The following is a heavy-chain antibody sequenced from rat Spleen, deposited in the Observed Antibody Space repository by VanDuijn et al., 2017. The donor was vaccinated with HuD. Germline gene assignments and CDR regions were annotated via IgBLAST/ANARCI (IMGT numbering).Heavy chain of an antibody. CDR1: GFTFSNYG. CDR3: TSSSVVAPYYFDY. D-gene: IGHD3-8*01. CDR2: IGTGPGDT. V-gene: IGHV5S13*01. Sequence: EVQLVESGGGLVQPGRSLKLSCAASGFTFSNYGMAWIRQAPTKGLEWVASIGTGPGDTSYRDSVKGRFTISSDYTKSTLFLQMDSLTSEDTATYYCTSSSVVAPYYFDYWGQGVMVTVS. J-gene: IGHJ2*01.